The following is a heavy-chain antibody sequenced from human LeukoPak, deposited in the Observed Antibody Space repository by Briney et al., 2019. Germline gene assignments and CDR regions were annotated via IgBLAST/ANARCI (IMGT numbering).Heavy chain of an antibody. J-gene: IGHJ2*01. D-gene: IGHD5-18*01. V-gene: IGHV4-59*08. CDR1: GGSISSHY. CDR3: ARTTDTAMAQGYWYFDL. Sequence: SETLSLTCTVSGGSISSHYWSWIRQPPGKGLEWIGYIYYSGSTNYNPSLKSRVTISVDTSKNQFSLKLSSVTAADTAVYYCARTTDTAMAQGYWYFDLWGRGTLVTVSS. CDR2: IYYSGST.